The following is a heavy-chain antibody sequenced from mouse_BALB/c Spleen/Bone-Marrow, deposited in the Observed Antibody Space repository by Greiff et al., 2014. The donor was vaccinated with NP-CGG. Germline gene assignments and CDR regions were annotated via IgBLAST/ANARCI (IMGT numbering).Heavy chain of an antibody. J-gene: IGHJ4*01. V-gene: IGHV5-4*02. CDR2: ISDGGGYT. CDR3: ARPGERYGAMDY. CDR1: GFTFSDYY. Sequence: VQLKESGGGLVKPGGSLKLSCAASGFTFSDYYMYWVRQTPEKRLEWVATISDGGGYTYYPDSVWGRFTISRDNAKNNLYLQMSSLKSEDTAMYYCARPGERYGAMDYWGQGTSVNVFS. D-gene: IGHD2-10*02.